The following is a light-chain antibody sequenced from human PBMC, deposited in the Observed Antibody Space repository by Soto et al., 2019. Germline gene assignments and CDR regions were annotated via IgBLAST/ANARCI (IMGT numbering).Light chain of an antibody. CDR3: LQYDHLPIT. CDR2: DAS. V-gene: IGKV1-33*01. Sequence: DIQMTQSPSSLSASVGDRVTITCQARQDISNYLNWYQQKPGKAPKLLIYDASNLETGVPSRFSGSGSGTDFTFTISSLQPEDIATYYCLQYDHLPITFGKGTRLELK. CDR1: QDISNY. J-gene: IGKJ5*01.